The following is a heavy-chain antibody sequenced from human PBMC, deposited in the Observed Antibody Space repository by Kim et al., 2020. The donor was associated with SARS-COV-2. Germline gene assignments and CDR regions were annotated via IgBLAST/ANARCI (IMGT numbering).Heavy chain of an antibody. CDR2: IYYSGST. CDR3: ARAAITVIVLVTHFDY. Sequence: SETLSLACTVSGGSISSGGYYWSWIRQHPGKGLEWIGYIYYSGSTYYNPSRKSRVTITVDTSKNQFSLKLSSVTAADTAVYYCARAAITVIVLVTHFDYWGQGTLVTVSS. J-gene: IGHJ4*02. V-gene: IGHV4-31*03. CDR1: GGSISSGGYY. D-gene: IGHD3-22*01.